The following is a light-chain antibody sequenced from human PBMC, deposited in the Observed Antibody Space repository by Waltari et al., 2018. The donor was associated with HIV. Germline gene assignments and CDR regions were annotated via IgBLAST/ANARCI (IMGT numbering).Light chain of an antibody. CDR3: AAWDDSLNDSYV. CDR1: RSNNGSND. Sequence: QSVLTQPPSASGTPGQRVTIPCSGSRSNNGSNDVNWYQQLPGTAPKLLIYSNNQRPPVVPDRFSGSKSGTSASLAISGLQADDEADYYCAAWDDSLNDSYVFGPGTKVTVL. CDR2: SNN. V-gene: IGLV1-44*01. J-gene: IGLJ1*01.